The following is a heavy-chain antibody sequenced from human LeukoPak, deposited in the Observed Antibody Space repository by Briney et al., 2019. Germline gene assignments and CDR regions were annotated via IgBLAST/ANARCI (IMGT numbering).Heavy chain of an antibody. V-gene: IGHV1-46*01. CDR1: GSTFTTYN. J-gene: IGHJ4*02. CDR2: INPSCRST. Sequence: GASVTVSCTSTGSTFTTYNIHWVCHAPGQGLERMEIINPSCRSTTYAQIFQGRVTLTRDTSTSTVDMELSSLRSDDTALYYCARAPKGVTTGYFDHWGQGTLVTVSS. CDR3: ARAPKGVTTGYFDH. D-gene: IGHD1-26*01.